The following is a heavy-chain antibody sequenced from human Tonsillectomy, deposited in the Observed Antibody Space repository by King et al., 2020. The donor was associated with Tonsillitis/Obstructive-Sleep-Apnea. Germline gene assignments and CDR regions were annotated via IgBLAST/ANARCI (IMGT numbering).Heavy chain of an antibody. CDR3: ARDVGSFDY. CDR1: GFTFSDHY. V-gene: IGHV3-72*01. CDR2: TRNKANSYTT. Sequence: VQLVESGGGLVQPGGSLRLSCAASGFTFSDHYMDWVRQAPGKGLEWVGRTRNKANSYTTEYAASVKGRFTISRDDSKNSLYLQMNSLKTEDTAVYYCARDVGSFDYWGQGTLVTVSS. D-gene: IGHD1-26*01. J-gene: IGHJ4*02.